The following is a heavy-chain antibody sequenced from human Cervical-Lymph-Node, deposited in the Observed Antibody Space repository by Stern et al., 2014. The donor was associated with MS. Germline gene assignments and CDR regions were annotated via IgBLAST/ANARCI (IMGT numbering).Heavy chain of an antibody. J-gene: IGHJ4*02. CDR2: IYQGDSDT. Sequence: EIQLVESGAEVKKPGESLKISCKGSGYSFTANWIAWVRQMPGKGLEWMGIIYQGDSDTRYSPYFKGQVTISADKSISTAYLQWSSLKASDTAMYYCARDYGDYAFDYWGQGTLVTVSS. CDR3: ARDYGDYAFDY. CDR1: GYSFTANW. V-gene: IGHV5-51*01. D-gene: IGHD4-17*01.